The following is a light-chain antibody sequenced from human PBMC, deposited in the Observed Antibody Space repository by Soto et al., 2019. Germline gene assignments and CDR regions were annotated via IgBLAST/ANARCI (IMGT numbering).Light chain of an antibody. CDR1: QGLNNW. V-gene: IGKV1-12*01. Sequence: DIQLTQSPSSVSASVGDRVTITCRASQGLNNWLAWYQHKPGKAPKLLIYAAASLQSGVPSRFSGSGSGTDFTLTISSLQPEDFATYYCQQANTFPYTFGQGTKVDIK. J-gene: IGKJ2*01. CDR3: QQANTFPYT. CDR2: AAA.